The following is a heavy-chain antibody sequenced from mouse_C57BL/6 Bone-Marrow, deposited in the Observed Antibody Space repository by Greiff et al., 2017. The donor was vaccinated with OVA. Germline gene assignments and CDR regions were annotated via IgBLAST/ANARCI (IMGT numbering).Heavy chain of an antibody. Sequence: VQVVESGAELVRPGASVKLSCKASGYTFTDYYINWVKQRPGQGLEWIARIYPGSGNTYYNEKFKGKATLTAEKSSSTAYMQLSSLTSEDSAVYFCARNYYGSSYENFDVWGTGTTVTVSS. V-gene: IGHV1-76*01. D-gene: IGHD1-1*01. J-gene: IGHJ1*03. CDR3: ARNYYGSSYENFDV. CDR1: GYTFTDYY. CDR2: IYPGSGNT.